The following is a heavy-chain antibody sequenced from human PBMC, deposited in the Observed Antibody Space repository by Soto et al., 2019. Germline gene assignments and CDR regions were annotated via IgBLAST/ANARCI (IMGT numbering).Heavy chain of an antibody. CDR2: IKRSGST. V-gene: IGHV4-34*01. CDR1: DGSFTGFH. CDR3: AREVPLLNSSMGV. Sequence: SETLSLTCAVYDGSFTGFHWTWIRRPPGKGLERIGEIKRSGSTNYNPSLTRRVTISVDTSKNQFSLKLHSVTAADTAAYYCAREVPLLNSSMGVWGGWTIVTVCS. J-gene: IGHJ4*03. D-gene: IGHD2-2*01.